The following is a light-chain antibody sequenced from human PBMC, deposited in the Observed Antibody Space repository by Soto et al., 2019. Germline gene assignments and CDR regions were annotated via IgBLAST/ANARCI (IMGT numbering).Light chain of an antibody. V-gene: IGKV3-11*01. Sequence: EIVLTQSPATLSLSPGERATLSCRASQSVSSYLAWYQQKPGQAPRLLIYDASNRATGIPARFSGSGSGTDFTLTISRLEHEDFAVYHCQQYGSSTTFGQGTKVEV. CDR2: DAS. CDR1: QSVSSY. CDR3: QQYGSSTT. J-gene: IGKJ1*01.